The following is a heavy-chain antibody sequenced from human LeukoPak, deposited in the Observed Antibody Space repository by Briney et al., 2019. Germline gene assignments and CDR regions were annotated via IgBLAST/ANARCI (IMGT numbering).Heavy chain of an antibody. Sequence: GGPLRLSCAVSGFTLSDNYMSWVRQAPGKGLECVSLIYRGDTQLYADSVKGRFTIPRDISKNTLYLQKNSRRAEDAAVCYCARRAGGDSHPYDYWGQGILVTVSS. CDR3: ARRAGGDSHPYDY. V-gene: IGHV3-53*01. CDR1: GFTLSDNY. D-gene: IGHD2-21*02. CDR2: IYRGDTQ. J-gene: IGHJ4*02.